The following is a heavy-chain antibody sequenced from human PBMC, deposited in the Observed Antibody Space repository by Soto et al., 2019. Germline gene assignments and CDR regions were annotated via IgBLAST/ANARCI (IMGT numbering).Heavy chain of an antibody. CDR2: ISSSSSTI. V-gene: IGHV3-48*02. J-gene: IGHJ6*02. CDR3: ASFLERPYYYYGMDV. Sequence: GGSLRLSCAASGFTFSSYSMNWVRQAPGKGLEWVSYISSSSSTIYYADSVKGRFTISRDNTKNSLYLQMNSLRDEDTAVYYCASFLERPYYYYGMDVWGQGTTVTVSS. CDR1: GFTFSSYS. D-gene: IGHD1-1*01.